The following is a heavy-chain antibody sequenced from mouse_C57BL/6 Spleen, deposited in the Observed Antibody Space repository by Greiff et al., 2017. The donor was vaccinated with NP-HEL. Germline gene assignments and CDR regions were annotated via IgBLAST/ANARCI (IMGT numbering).Heavy chain of an antibody. CDR2: IDPNSGGT. D-gene: IGHD1-1*01. CDR1: GYTFTSYW. V-gene: IGHV1-72*01. CDR3: ATHYCDSSSYYFDC. Sequence: VQLQQSGAELVKPGASVKLSCKASGYTFTSYWMHWVKQRPGRGLEWIGRIDPNSGGTKYNEKFKSKATLTVDKPSSTTYMQLSSLTSEDSAVYYSATHYCDSSSYYFDCRGKGTTLTVSS. J-gene: IGHJ2*01.